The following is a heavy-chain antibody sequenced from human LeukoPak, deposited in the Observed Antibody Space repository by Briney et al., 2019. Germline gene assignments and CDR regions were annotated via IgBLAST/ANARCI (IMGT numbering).Heavy chain of an antibody. D-gene: IGHD3-22*01. J-gene: IGHJ4*02. CDR1: GYTFTSYG. CDR2: ISAYNGNT. CDR3: AREHYYDSKGKVQTIDY. V-gene: IGHV1-18*01. Sequence: ASVKVSCKASGYTFTSYGISWVRQAPGQGLEWMGWISAYNGNTNYAQKLQGRVTITADKSTSTAYMELSSLRSEDTAVYYCAREHYYDSKGKVQTIDYWGQGTLVTVSS.